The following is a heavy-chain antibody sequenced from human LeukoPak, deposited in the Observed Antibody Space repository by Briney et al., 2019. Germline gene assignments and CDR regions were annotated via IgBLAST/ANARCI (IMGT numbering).Heavy chain of an antibody. J-gene: IGHJ4*02. CDR1: GGSISSGSYY. D-gene: IGHD5-24*01. V-gene: IGHV4-61*02. CDR2: IYTSGST. CDR3: ARDTGYNDY. Sequence: SETLSLTCIVSGGSISSGSYYWSWIRQPAGKGLEWIGRIYTSGSTNYNPSLKSRVTISVDTSKNQFSLKLSSVTAADTAVYYCARDTGYNDYWGQGTLVTVSS.